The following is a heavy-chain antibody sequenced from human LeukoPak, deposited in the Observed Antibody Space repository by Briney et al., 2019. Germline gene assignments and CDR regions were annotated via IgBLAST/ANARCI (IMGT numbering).Heavy chain of an antibody. D-gene: IGHD2-15*01. Sequence: ASVKVSCKASGYRFISNYIQWVRQAPGLGPEWIGWMHPGNGNTRYAEKFQGRVTMTRDRSINTAYMDLSSLRSDDTAVYYCARECSYCVGGDCYSFDFWGQGTQITVSS. V-gene: IGHV1-2*02. J-gene: IGHJ4*02. CDR2: MHPGNGNT. CDR3: ARECSYCVGGDCYSFDF. CDR1: GYRFISNY.